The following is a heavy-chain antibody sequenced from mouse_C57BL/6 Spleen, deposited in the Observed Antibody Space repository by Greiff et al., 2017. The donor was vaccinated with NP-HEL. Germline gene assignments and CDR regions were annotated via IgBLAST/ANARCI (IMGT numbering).Heavy chain of an antibody. CDR1: GFTFSSYT. CDR2: ISGGGGNT. D-gene: IGHD2-3*01. V-gene: IGHV5-9*01. Sequence: EVQLVESGGGLVKPGGSLKLSCAASGFTFSSYTMSWVRQTPEKRLEWVATISGGGGNTYYPDSVKGRFTISRDNAKNTLYLQMSSLRSEDTALYYCARQGLLRYFDVWGTGTTVTVSS. J-gene: IGHJ1*03. CDR3: ARQGLLRYFDV.